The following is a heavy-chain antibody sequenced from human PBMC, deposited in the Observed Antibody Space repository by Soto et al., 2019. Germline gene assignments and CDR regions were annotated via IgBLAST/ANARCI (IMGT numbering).Heavy chain of an antibody. J-gene: IGHJ6*03. D-gene: IGHD6-19*01. CDR2: IGAAGDT. V-gene: IGHV3-13*01. Sequence: EVLLVESGGGLVQPGGSLRLSCAASGFPFSTYGMHWVRQSPGKGLEWISAIGAAGDTYYSDSMKGRFTISRDNANRSLSLQMNSLSAWDSSVYYCSRGPVAGPSYYYMDMWGKGTTVIVSS. CDR1: GFPFSTYG. CDR3: SRGPVAGPSYYYMDM.